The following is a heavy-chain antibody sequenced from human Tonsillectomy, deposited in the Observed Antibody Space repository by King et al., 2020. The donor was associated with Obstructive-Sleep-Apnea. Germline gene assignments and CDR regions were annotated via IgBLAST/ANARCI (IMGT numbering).Heavy chain of an antibody. CDR1: GGSVSSGSYY. CDR2: IFSSGST. Sequence: QLQESGPGLVKPSETLSLTCTVSGGSVSSGSYYWSWIQQPPGKGLEWSGYIFSSGSTNYRPSLKSRVTISVDTSKNHFSLRLSSVTAADTAVYYCARGLDYYDTSGPRVDPWGQGTLVTVSS. CDR3: ARGLDYYDTSGPRVDP. V-gene: IGHV4-61*01. J-gene: IGHJ5*02. D-gene: IGHD3-22*01.